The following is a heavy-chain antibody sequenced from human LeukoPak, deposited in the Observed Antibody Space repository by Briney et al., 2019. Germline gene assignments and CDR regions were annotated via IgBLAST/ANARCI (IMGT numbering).Heavy chain of an antibody. V-gene: IGHV1-69*05. CDR1: GDSFGTYG. J-gene: IGHJ5*02. D-gene: IGHD3-10*01. CDR3: ARDFGSGVFDP. CDR2: FNPIFGSA. Sequence: SVKASCKASGDSFGTYGITWVRQAPGEGLEWMGGFNPIFGSAQYAQKFQGRVTITMDVSARTVYMELSSLRSEDTTIYYCARDFGSGVFDPWGQGTLVTVSS.